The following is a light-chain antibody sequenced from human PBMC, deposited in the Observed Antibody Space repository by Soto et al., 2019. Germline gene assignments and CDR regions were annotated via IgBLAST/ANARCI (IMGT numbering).Light chain of an antibody. V-gene: IGKV1-27*01. Sequence: DIQMTQSPSSLSASVGDRVTITCRASQVSNNYLAWYQHKPGKGPKLLIYTASTLQSGVPSRFSGSGSGTDFTLTISSLQPEDVATYYCQKYNSAPSITFGQGTRLEIK. CDR2: TAS. CDR3: QKYNSAPSIT. CDR1: QVSNNY. J-gene: IGKJ5*01.